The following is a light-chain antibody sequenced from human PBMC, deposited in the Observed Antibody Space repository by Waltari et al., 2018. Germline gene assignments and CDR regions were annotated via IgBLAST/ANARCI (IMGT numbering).Light chain of an antibody. CDR1: SSDVGGYNY. Sequence: QSALTPPASVSGSPGQSITISCTGTSSDVGGYNYVSWYQQHPGRAPKPMIYDVSKRPSGVSNRFSGSKSGNTASLTISGLQAEDEADYYCGSYTSISTWVFGGGTKLTVL. J-gene: IGLJ3*02. CDR3: GSYTSISTWV. V-gene: IGLV2-14*01. CDR2: DVS.